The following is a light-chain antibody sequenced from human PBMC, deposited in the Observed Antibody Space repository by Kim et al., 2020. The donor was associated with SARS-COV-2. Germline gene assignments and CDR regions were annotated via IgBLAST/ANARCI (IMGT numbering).Light chain of an antibody. Sequence: GQSITISCTGTSSDVGGYNYVSWYQQHPGKDPKRMIYDVSNRPSGVSNRFSGSKYGNTASLTISGLQAEDEADYYCSSYTSSSSWVFGGGTQLTVL. J-gene: IGLJ3*02. CDR1: SSDVGGYNY. V-gene: IGLV2-14*03. CDR2: DVS. CDR3: SSYTSSSSWV.